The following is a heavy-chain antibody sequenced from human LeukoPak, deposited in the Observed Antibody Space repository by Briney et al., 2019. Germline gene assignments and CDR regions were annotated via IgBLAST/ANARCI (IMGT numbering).Heavy chain of an antibody. Sequence: ASVNVSCKASGYTFTGYYMHWVRQAPGQGLEGMGWINPNSGGTKHAQKFQGRVTMTSDTSISTAYMELRRLRSDATAVYFCARGRGASDYYYYGMDVWGQGTTVTVSS. V-gene: IGHV1-2*02. D-gene: IGHD3-10*01. CDR3: ARGRGASDYYYYGMDV. CDR1: GYTFTGYY. J-gene: IGHJ6*02. CDR2: INPNSGGT.